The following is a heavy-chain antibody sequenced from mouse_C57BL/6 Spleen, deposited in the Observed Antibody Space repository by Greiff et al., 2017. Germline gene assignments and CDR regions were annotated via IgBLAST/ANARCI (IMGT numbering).Heavy chain of an antibody. Sequence: EVQLVESGGDLVKPGGSLKLSCAASGFTFSSYGMSWVRQTPDKRLEWVATISSGGSYTYYPDSVKGRFTISRDNAKNTLYLQMSSLKCEETAMYYCARSIYYDYAIDYWGQGTSVTVSS. CDR1: GFTFSSYG. J-gene: IGHJ4*01. CDR3: ARSIYYDYAIDY. CDR2: ISSGGSYT. V-gene: IGHV5-6*01. D-gene: IGHD2-1*01.